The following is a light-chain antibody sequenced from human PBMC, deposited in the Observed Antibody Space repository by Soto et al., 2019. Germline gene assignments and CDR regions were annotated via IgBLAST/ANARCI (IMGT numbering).Light chain of an antibody. J-gene: IGKJ5*01. V-gene: IGKV2D-29*02. Sequence: DFVMTQTLLSLSSALCEAVSISCKSRHRFLHITGETFLFWYLQKPGQSPQLLIYEVSTRVSGVPDRFSGSGSGTDFTLEISRVETDDVGIYYCMQSTQLPPTFGQGTRLEIK. CDR1: HRFLHITGETF. CDR3: MQSTQLPPT. CDR2: EVS.